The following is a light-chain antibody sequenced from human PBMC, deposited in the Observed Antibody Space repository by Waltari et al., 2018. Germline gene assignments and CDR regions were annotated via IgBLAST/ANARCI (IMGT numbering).Light chain of an antibody. CDR1: LSILHSSESKTQ. J-gene: IGKJ3*01. CDR3: QQYYSTPFT. Sequence: DIVMTQSPDSLSVSLGERATINCKSSLSILHSSESKTQLGWYQQKSGQSPKLLIYGASTRESGVPDRFSGSGSGTDFTLTISSLQTEDVAVYYCQQYYSTPFTFGPGTKVDIK. CDR2: GAS. V-gene: IGKV4-1*01.